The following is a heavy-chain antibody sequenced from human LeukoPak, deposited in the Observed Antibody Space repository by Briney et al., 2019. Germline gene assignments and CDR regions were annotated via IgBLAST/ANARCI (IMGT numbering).Heavy chain of an antibody. V-gene: IGHV4-39*01. CDR1: GGSISSSSYY. CDR3: FGYDYVWGSYRSLGDY. CDR2: IYYSGST. Sequence: PSETLSLTCTVSGGSISSSSYYWGWIRHPPGKGLEWIGSIYYSGSTYYNPSLKSRVTISVDTSKNQFSLKLSSVTAADTAVYYCFGYDYVWGSYRSLGDYWGQGTLVTVSS. J-gene: IGHJ4*02. D-gene: IGHD3-16*02.